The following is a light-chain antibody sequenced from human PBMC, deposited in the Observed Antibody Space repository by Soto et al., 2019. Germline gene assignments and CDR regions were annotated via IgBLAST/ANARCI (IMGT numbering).Light chain of an antibody. Sequence: QSALTQPASVSGAPGQSITISCTGSTSDVGAYDYVSWYQQHPGKAPKLMIYDVSNRPSGVSNRFSGSKSGNTASLTISGLQAEDEADYYCSSSTISRTLLFGGGTKLTVL. CDR3: SSSTISRTLL. CDR2: DVS. V-gene: IGLV2-14*03. CDR1: TSDVGAYDY. J-gene: IGLJ2*01.